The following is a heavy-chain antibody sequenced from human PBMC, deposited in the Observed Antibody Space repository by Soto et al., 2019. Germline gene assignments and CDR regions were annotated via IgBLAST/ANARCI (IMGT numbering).Heavy chain of an antibody. D-gene: IGHD6-13*01. J-gene: IGHJ4*02. CDR3: ARGGKIAAAGIDY. V-gene: IGHV6-1*01. CDR2: TYYWSRWYI. CDR1: GDSVSSNSAA. Sequence: SQTLSLTCVISGDSVSSNSAAWNWIRQSPSRGLEWLGRTYYWSRWYIDYAASVKSRISINPDTSKNEFSLQLNSVTPEDTAVYFCARGGKIAAAGIDYWGQGILVTV.